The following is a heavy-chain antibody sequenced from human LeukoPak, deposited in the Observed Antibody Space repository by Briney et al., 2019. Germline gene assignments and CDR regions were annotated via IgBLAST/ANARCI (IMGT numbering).Heavy chain of an antibody. CDR3: ARGLGSRYYFNS. CDR2: LYYSGST. Sequence: PSETLSLTCTVSGGSISNYYWSWIRQPPGKGLEWIGYLYYSGSTNYNPSPKSRVTISGDTSKNQFSLKLTSVTAADTAVYYCARGLGSRYYFNSWGQGTLVTVSS. V-gene: IGHV4-59*01. D-gene: IGHD3-10*01. CDR1: GGSISNYY. J-gene: IGHJ4*02.